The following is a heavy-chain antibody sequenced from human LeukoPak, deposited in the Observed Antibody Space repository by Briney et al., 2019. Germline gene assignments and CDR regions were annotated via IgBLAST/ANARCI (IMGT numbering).Heavy chain of an antibody. CDR3: AKDNGWRSPDGRAYFHY. D-gene: IGHD3-16*01. CDR1: GFAFNSYG. Sequence: GGSLRLSCAASGFAFNSYGMHWVRQAPGKGLEWVAFIRYDGSNAYYADSVRGRFTISRDNSKNTQYLQMNSLRGEDTAVYYCAKDNGWRSPDGRAYFHYWGQGTLVTVSS. CDR2: IRYDGSNA. V-gene: IGHV3-30*02. J-gene: IGHJ4*02.